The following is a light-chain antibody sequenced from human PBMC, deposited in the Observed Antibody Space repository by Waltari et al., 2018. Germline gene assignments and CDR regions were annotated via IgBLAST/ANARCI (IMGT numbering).Light chain of an antibody. V-gene: IGLV2-11*01. J-gene: IGLJ2*01. CDR1: RSDVGGYDY. Sequence: QSALTQPRSVSGSPGQSVTISYTGTRSDVGGYDYVSWYQHHPGKAPKLMICDVTKRPSGVPDRFSGSKSGNMASLTISGLQAEDEADYYCCSYAGSYTHVVFGGGTKLTVL. CDR3: CSYAGSYTHVV. CDR2: DVT.